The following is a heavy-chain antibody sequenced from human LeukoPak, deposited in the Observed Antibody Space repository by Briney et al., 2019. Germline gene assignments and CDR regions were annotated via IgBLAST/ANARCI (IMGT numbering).Heavy chain of an antibody. CDR2: INHSGSI. V-gene: IGHV4-34*01. CDR3: ANQGRRYCSGSTCYTAPFDY. J-gene: IGHJ4*02. CDR1: GGSFSGYS. D-gene: IGHD2-2*02. Sequence: PSETLSLTCAVYGGSFSGYSWTWIRQPPGKGLEWIGEINHSGSINNNPSLKSRVSISEDKSKKQFSLKLTSVTAADTAVYYCANQGRRYCSGSTCYTAPFDYWGQGALVTVSS.